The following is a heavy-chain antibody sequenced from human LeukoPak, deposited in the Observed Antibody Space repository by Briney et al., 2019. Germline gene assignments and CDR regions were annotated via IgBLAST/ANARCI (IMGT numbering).Heavy chain of an antibody. V-gene: IGHV1-2*02. CDR1: GYTFTGYY. Sequence: ASVKVSCKASGYTFTGYYMHCGRQASGQGLEWMGWINPNSGGTNYAQKFQGRVTMTRDTSISTAYMELRRLRSDDTAVYYCARDFDTSGYYTGHWGQGTLVTVSS. CDR3: ARDFDTSGYYTGH. J-gene: IGHJ4*02. D-gene: IGHD3-22*01. CDR2: INPNSGGT.